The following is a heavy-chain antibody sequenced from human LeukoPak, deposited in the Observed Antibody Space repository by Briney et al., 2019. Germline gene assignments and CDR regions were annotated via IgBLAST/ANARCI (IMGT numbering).Heavy chain of an antibody. CDR1: GFIFSSYA. D-gene: IGHD3-22*01. V-gene: IGHV3-23*01. J-gene: IGHJ4*02. CDR3: ARRDYYDSSGYSPLIDY. CDR2: MSGNGGTT. Sequence: GGSLRLSCAASGFIFSSYAMSWVRQAPGQGLEWVSGMSGNGGTTYYADSVKGRFTISRDNSKNTLYLQMNYLRVEDTAVYYCARRDYYDSSGYSPLIDYWGQGTLVTVSS.